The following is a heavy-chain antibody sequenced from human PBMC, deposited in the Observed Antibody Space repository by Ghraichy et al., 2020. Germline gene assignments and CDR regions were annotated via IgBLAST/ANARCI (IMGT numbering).Heavy chain of an antibody. CDR2: FSSSSYI. V-gene: IGHV3-21*01. J-gene: IGHJ3*02. CDR3: ARERSSGWYGEDAFDI. CDR1: GFTFSSYS. Sequence: GESLNISCAASGFTFSSYSMNWVRQAPGKGLEWVSSFSSSSYIYYADSVKGRFTISRDNAKNSLYLQMNSLRAEDTAVYYCARERSSGWYGEDAFDIWGQGTMVTVSS. D-gene: IGHD6-19*01.